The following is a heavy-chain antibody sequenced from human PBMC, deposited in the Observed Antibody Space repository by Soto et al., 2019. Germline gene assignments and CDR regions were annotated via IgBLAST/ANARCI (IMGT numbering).Heavy chain of an antibody. D-gene: IGHD1-26*01. CDR2: ISGSGGST. V-gene: IGHV3-23*01. Sequence: PGKGLEWVSAISGSGGSTYYTDSVKVRFTISIDNSKNTLYLQMNSLRAEDTALYFRAELGIRALCTVSAFLLNRSSDL. J-gene: IGHJ2*01. CDR3: AELGIRALCTVSAFLLNRSSDL.